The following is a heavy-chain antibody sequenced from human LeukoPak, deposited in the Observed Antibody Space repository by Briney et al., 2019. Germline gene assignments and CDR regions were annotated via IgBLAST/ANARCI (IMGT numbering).Heavy chain of an antibody. CDR1: GGSISSGGYY. CDR2: IYYSGST. J-gene: IGHJ4*02. Sequence: SQTLSLTSTVSGGSISSGGYYWSWIRQHPGKGLEWIGYIYYSGSTYYNPSLKSRVTISVDTSKNQFSLKLSSVTAADTAVYYCARDLWDSGYGLDYWGQGTLVTVSS. V-gene: IGHV4-31*03. CDR3: ARDLWDSGYGLDY. D-gene: IGHD5-12*01.